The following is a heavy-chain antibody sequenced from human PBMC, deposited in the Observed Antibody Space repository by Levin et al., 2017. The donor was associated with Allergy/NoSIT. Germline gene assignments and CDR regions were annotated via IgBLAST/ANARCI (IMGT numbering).Heavy chain of an antibody. D-gene: IGHD6-19*01. CDR2: IYYSGST. J-gene: IGHJ4*02. CDR1: GGSISSSSYY. CDR3: ARQAGYSSGWYYVY. Sequence: GSLRLSCTVSGGSISSSSYYWGWIRQPPGKGLEWIGSIYYSGSTYYNPSLKSRVTISVDTSKNQFSLKLSSVTAADTAVYYCARQAGYSSGWYYVYWGQGTLVTVSS. V-gene: IGHV4-39*01.